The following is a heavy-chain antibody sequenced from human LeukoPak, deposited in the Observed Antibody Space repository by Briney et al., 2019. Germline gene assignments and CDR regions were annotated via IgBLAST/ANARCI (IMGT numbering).Heavy chain of an antibody. CDR1: GYTLSDLS. V-gene: IGHV1-24*01. J-gene: IGHJ3*01. Sequence: ASVKVSCKVSGYTLSDLSMHWVRQAPGKGLEWMGGSDNGESEPAYAHNFQGRVTLTEDTTTDTAYMELHTLGPADSAMYYCTTDGGDCGDGIRYSGDAFDVWGQGTRVTVSS. CDR3: TTDGGDCGDGIRYSGDAFDV. D-gene: IGHD2-15*01. CDR2: SDNGESEP.